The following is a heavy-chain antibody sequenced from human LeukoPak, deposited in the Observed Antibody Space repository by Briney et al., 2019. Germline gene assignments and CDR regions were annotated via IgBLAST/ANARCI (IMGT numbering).Heavy chain of an antibody. V-gene: IGHV4-59*01. CDR2: IYYGGST. J-gene: IGHJ6*03. CDR3: ARDIHHGCSSTSCGYYYYMDV. Sequence: PSETLSLTCTVSGGSISSYYWSWVRQPPGKGLVWIGCIYYGGSTNYNPSLKSRGTISVDTSKHQFSLKLSSVTAADTAVYYCARDIHHGCSSTSCGYYYYMDVWGKGTTVTVSS. D-gene: IGHD2-2*01. CDR1: GGSISSYY.